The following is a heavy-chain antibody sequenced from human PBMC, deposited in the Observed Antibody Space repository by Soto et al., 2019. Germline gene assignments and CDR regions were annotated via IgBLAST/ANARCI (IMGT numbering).Heavy chain of an antibody. D-gene: IGHD3-22*01. J-gene: IGHJ4*02. CDR1: GYTFSNYD. V-gene: IGHV1-8*01. Sequence: QVQLVQSGAEVKEPGASVKVSCRASGYTFSNYDMNWVRQATGQGPEWIGWMNPNTGDTGYAQKFQGRVTMTRDISTNPAYMELSGLRYEATAVYYCAKVSRRGASIDYDYWGQGTVVTVSS. CDR3: AKVSRRGASIDYDY. CDR2: MNPNTGDT.